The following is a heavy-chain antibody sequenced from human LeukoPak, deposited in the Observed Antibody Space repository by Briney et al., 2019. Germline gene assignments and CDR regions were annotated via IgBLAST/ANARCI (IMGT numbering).Heavy chain of an antibody. V-gene: IGHV3-7*01. CDR3: AREGVYFDLLSGPLQY. CDR2: IRTDGNKK. D-gene: IGHD3-3*01. CDR1: GFTFSGYW. Sequence: GGSLRLSCAASGFTFSGYWMSWVRQAPGKGLEWVANIRTDGNKKYYVDSVKGRFTISRDNAQNSMSLQMNGLRAEDTAVYYCAREGVYFDLLSGPLQYWGHGTLVIVSS. J-gene: IGHJ4*01.